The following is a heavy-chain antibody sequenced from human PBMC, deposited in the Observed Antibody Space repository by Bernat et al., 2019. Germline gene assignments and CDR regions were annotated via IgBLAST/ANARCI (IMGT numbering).Heavy chain of an antibody. CDR1: GFTFSSYG. V-gene: IGHV3-30*18. Sequence: QVQLVESGGGVVQPGRSLRLSCAASGFTFSSYGMHWVRQAPGKGLEWVAVISYDGSNKYYADSVKGRFTISRDNSKNTLYLQMNSLRAVDTAVYYCAKDLKPIQDTKYYYYYGMDVWGQGTTVTVSS. CDR2: ISYDGSNK. D-gene: IGHD2-15*01. CDR3: AKDLKPIQDTKYYYYYGMDV. J-gene: IGHJ6*02.